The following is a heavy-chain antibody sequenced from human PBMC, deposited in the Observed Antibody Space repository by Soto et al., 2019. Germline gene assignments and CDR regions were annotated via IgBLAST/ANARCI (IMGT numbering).Heavy chain of an antibody. J-gene: IGHJ4*02. D-gene: IGHD4-17*01. Sequence: QVQLVESGGGVVQPGRSLRLSCAASGFTFSTYGMHWVRQAPGKGLEWVAVISYHGNDKYYAESVKGRFTISRDNFKNMLYLQMDSLRAEDTAVYYCAKDHLLTTVTTVGDWGQGTLVTVSS. CDR3: AKDHLLTTVTTVGD. CDR2: ISYHGNDK. V-gene: IGHV3-30*18. CDR1: GFTFSTYG.